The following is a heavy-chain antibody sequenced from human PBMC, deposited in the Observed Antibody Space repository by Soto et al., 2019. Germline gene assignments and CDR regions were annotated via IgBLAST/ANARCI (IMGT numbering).Heavy chain of an antibody. CDR3: AREVGGYCSGGSCPGGFDY. D-gene: IGHD2-15*01. CDR1: GFTVSSNS. V-gene: IGHV3-66*01. J-gene: IGHJ4*02. Sequence: EVQLVESGGGLVQPGGSLRLSCAASGFTVSSNSMSWVRQAPGKGLEWVSVIYSGGSTYYADSVKGRFTISRDNSKNTLYLQMNSLRAEDTAVYYCAREVGGYCSGGSCPGGFDYWGQGTLVTVSS. CDR2: IYSGGST.